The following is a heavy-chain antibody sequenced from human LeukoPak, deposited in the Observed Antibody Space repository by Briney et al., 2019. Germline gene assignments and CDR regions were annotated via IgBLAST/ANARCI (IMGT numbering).Heavy chain of an antibody. CDR2: ISNDGSNK. J-gene: IGHJ5*02. CDR1: GFTFSSYG. D-gene: IGHD2-21*01. V-gene: IGHV3-30*18. Sequence: GGSLRLSSAASGFTFSSYGMHWVRQAPGKGLEWVAVISNDGSNKHYGDSVKGRFTISRDNSKNTLYLQMDSLRGEDTAVYYCAKDPYRVIVATGIYLDPWGQGTLVTVSS. CDR3: AKDPYRVIVATGIYLDP.